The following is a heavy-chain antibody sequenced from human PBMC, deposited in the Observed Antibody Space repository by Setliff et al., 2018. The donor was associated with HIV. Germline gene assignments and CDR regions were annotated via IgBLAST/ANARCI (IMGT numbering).Heavy chain of an antibody. Sequence: SVKVSCKASGDTFSSYAISWVRQAPGQGLEWMGRIIPIFGSPNYAQKFQGRVTITADKSTSTAYMELSSLRSEDTAVYCCARDVYYYFYMDVWGKGTTVTVSS. V-gene: IGHV1-69*06. CDR1: GDTFSSYA. CDR3: ARDVYYYFYMDV. CDR2: IIPIFGSP. J-gene: IGHJ6*03.